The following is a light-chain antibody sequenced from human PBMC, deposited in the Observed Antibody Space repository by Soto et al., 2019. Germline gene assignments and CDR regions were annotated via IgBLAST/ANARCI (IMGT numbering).Light chain of an antibody. V-gene: IGKV1-39*01. CDR1: QSISSY. CDR3: QQSYTTPRT. Sequence: DIQMTQSPSSLSASVGDRVTITCRASQSISSYLNWYQQKPGIAPNLLIYAASSLQSGVPSRFSGSGSGTYFTLTISSLQPEDFATYFCQQSYTTPRTFGQGTKLEI. CDR2: AAS. J-gene: IGKJ2*01.